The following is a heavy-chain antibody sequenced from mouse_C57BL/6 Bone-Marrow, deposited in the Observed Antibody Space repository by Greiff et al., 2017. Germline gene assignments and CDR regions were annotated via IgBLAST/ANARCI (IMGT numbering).Heavy chain of an antibody. D-gene: IGHD1-1*01. Sequence: VKLQESGAELVRPGASVTLSCKASGYTFTDYEMHWVKQTPVHGLEWIGAIDPETGGTAYNQKFKGKAILTADKSSSPAYMELRSLTSEYSAVYYCTSGSSSFAYWGQGTLVTVSA. CDR2: IDPETGGT. J-gene: IGHJ3*01. CDR1: GYTFTDYE. V-gene: IGHV1-15*01. CDR3: TSGSSSFAY.